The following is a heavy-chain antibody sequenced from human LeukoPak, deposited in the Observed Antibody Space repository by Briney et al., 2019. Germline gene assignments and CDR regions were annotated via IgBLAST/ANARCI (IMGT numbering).Heavy chain of an antibody. V-gene: IGHV4-31*03. J-gene: IGHJ4*02. D-gene: IGHD1-26*01. CDR1: GGSISSGGYY. CDR3: ARSSLGATTISFDY. Sequence: SQTLSLTCTVSGGSISSGGYYWRWIRQHPGKGLEWIGYIYYSGSTYYNPSLKSRVTISVDTSKNQFSLKLSSVTAADTAVYYCARSSLGATTISFDYWGQGTLVTVSS. CDR2: IYYSGST.